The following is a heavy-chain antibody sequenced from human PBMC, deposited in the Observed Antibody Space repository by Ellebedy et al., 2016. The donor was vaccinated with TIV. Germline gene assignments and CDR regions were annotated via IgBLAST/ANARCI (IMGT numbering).Heavy chain of an antibody. Sequence: GESLKISCATSGFTFSDHFMDWVRQAPGKGLEWVGRSTNKANSYTTHYAASVKGRFTISRDDSKNSLYLQINSLISEDTAVYFCAGGRSGSSPFDYWGQGTLVTVSS. CDR2: STNKANSYTT. V-gene: IGHV3-72*01. J-gene: IGHJ4*02. D-gene: IGHD1-26*01. CDR3: AGGRSGSSPFDY. CDR1: GFTFSDHF.